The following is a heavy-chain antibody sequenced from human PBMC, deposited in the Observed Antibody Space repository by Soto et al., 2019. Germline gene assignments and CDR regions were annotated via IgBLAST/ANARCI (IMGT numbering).Heavy chain of an antibody. CDR3: ARADVQIYDILTGYYSALDY. Sequence: GGSLRLSCAASGFTFSSYGMHWVRQAPGKGLEWVAVIWYDGSNKYYADSVKGRFTISRDNSKNTLYLQMNSLRAEVTAVYYCARADVQIYDILTGYYSALDYWGQGTLVTVSS. V-gene: IGHV3-33*01. D-gene: IGHD3-9*01. CDR2: IWYDGSNK. J-gene: IGHJ4*02. CDR1: GFTFSSYG.